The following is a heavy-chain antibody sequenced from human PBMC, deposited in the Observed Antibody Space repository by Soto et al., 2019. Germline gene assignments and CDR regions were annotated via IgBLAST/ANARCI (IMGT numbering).Heavy chain of an antibody. CDR3: ARGRTWGARDFDY. CDR2: ISDYNGHT. CDR1: GYSFNTYA. Sequence: QVQRVQSGGEVKRPGASVRVSCKASGYSFNTYAISWVRQAPGQGLEWMGWISDYNGHTDYAQKFQGRVTMTTDTSTNTVSMELRGLTSDDTAVYYCARGRTWGARDFDYWGQGTLVTVSS. J-gene: IGHJ4*02. V-gene: IGHV1-18*01. D-gene: IGHD3-16*01.